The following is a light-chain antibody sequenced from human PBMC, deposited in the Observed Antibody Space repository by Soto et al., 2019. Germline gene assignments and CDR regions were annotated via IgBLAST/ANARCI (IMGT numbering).Light chain of an antibody. V-gene: IGLV2-14*01. CDR1: SSDVGAYDY. Sequence: QSVLTQRASVSGSPGQSITISCTGTSSDVGAYDYVSWYQQHAGKAPKLILYEVTTRPSGMASRICGCKSGNTAAISISGLQADNEAYYYCISYTRTNTPYVVGTGTKVTGL. CDR2: EVT. CDR3: ISYTRTNTPYV. J-gene: IGLJ1*01.